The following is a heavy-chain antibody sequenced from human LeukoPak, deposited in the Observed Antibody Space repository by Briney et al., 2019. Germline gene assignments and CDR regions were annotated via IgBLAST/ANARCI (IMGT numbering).Heavy chain of an antibody. J-gene: IGHJ6*02. Sequence: SETLSLTCTVSGGSISSYYWSWIRQPPGKGLEWIGYIYYSGGTNYNPSLKSRVTISVDTSKNQFSLKLSSVTAADTAVYYCAKGGSPTYYYYGMDVWGQGTTVTVSS. V-gene: IGHV4-59*01. CDR3: AKGGSPTYYYYGMDV. CDR1: GGSISSYY. CDR2: IYYSGGT. D-gene: IGHD2-15*01.